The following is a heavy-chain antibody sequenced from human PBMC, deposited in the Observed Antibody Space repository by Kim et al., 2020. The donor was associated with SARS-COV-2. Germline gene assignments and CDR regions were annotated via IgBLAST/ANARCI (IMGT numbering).Heavy chain of an antibody. D-gene: IGHD3-9*01. CDR3: ARAYFDWLLDIYYMDV. CDR2: IKQDGSEK. V-gene: IGHV3-7*01. Sequence: GGSLRLSCAASGFTFSSYWMSWVRQAPGKGLEWVANIKQDGSEKYYVDSVKGRFTISRDNAKNSLYLQMNSLRAEDTAVYYCARAYFDWLLDIYYMDVWGKGTTVTVSS. J-gene: IGHJ6*03. CDR1: GFTFSSYW.